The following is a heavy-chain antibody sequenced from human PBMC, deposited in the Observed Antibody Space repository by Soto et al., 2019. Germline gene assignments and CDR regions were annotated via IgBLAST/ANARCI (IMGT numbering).Heavy chain of an antibody. V-gene: IGHV3-23*01. J-gene: IGHJ6*02. D-gene: IGHD2-2*01. CDR2: ISGSGGST. CDR1: GFTFSTYV. Sequence: EVQVLESGGGLVQPGGSLRLSCAASGFTFSTYVMSWVRQAPGKGLEWVSGISGSGGSTNYADSVKGRFTISRDNSKNTLYLQMNSLRAEDTAVYYCAKGDCSSSTCRMDVWGQGTTVSVSS. CDR3: AKGDCSSSTCRMDV.